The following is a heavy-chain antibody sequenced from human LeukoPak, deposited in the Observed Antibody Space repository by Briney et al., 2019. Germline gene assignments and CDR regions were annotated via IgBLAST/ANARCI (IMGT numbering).Heavy chain of an antibody. D-gene: IGHD2-21*02. V-gene: IGHV3-7*01. CDR2: INQDASEI. Sequence: GGSLRLSCAASGFTFSTYWMNWYRQAPGKGLEWVGSINQDASEINYVDSVRGRFTISRDNAKNSLHLQMNSLRAEDTAVYYCATDRDNSDWQKRFDSWGQRTLVTVSS. CDR3: ATDRDNSDWQKRFDS. J-gene: IGHJ4*02. CDR1: GFTFSTYW.